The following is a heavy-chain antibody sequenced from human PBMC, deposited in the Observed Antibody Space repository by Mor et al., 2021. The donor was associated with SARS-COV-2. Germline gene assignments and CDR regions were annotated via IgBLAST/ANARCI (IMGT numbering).Heavy chain of an antibody. CDR3: AKVLGGYSYGTNLGD. CDR2: ISYNGTNK. Sequence: EWVAVISYNGTNKYYVYSEKGRFTISRDNSKNTLYLQMNSLRPEDKAVYYCAKVLGGYSYGTNLGDWGQGTVVTVSS. V-gene: IGHV3-30*18. D-gene: IGHD5-18*01. J-gene: IGHJ4*02.